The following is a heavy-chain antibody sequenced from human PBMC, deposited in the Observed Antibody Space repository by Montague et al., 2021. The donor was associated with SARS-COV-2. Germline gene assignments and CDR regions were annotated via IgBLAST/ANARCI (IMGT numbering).Heavy chain of an antibody. J-gene: IGHJ5*02. CDR3: AREDYSNAWFDP. D-gene: IGHD4-11*01. Sequence: SETLSLTCTVSGGSISSYYWSWIRQPPGKGLEWIGYIYYSGSTSYNPSLKSRVTISVDTSKNQFSLKLSSVTAADTAVYYCAREDYSNAWFDPWGQGTLVTVSS. V-gene: IGHV4-59*01. CDR2: IYYSGST. CDR1: GGSISSYY.